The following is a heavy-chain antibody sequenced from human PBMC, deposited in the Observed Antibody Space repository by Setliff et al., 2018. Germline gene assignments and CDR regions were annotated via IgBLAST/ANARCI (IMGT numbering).Heavy chain of an antibody. J-gene: IGHJ4*02. CDR2: IGVGSGNT. D-gene: IGHD1-26*01. Sequence: GASVKVSCKASGFTFTSSAVQWVRQARGQRLEWIGWIGVGSGNTNYAQKFQERVTITRDMSTSTAYMELSSLRSEDTAVYYCAAKTLGAQRGSDYWGQGTLVTVSS. V-gene: IGHV1-58*01. CDR1: GFTFTSSA. CDR3: AAKTLGAQRGSDY.